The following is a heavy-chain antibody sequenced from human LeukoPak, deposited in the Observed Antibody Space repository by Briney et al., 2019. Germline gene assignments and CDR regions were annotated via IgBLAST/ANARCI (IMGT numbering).Heavy chain of an antibody. D-gene: IGHD3-10*01. J-gene: IGHJ4*02. CDR1: GYTFTGYY. V-gene: IGHV1-2*02. CDR3: ARDSTFGELPH. Sequence: ASVKVSCKASGYTFTGYYIYWVRQAPGQGLEWMGWINPDSGGTNYAQKFQGRVIMTRDTSISTAYMELTRLTSDDTAVYYCARDSTFGELPHWGQGTLVTVSS. CDR2: INPDSGGT.